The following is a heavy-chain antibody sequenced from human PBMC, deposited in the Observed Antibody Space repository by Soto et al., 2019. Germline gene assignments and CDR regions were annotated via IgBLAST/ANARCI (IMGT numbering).Heavy chain of an antibody. CDR2: ISGSGGSS. V-gene: IGHV3-23*01. J-gene: IGHJ4*02. D-gene: IGHD3-22*01. CDR3: AGRGAVEVTGFVY. Sequence: PGGSLRLSCAASGFTFINYGMGWVRQAPGKGLEWVSSISGSGGSSYHADSVRGRITISRDNSKNTLFLQMNNLRAEDTAIYYCAGRGAVEVTGFVYWGQGTIVTVSS. CDR1: GFTFINYG.